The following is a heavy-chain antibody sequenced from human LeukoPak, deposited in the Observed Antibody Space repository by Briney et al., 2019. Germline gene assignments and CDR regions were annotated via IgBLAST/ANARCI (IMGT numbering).Heavy chain of an antibody. CDR1: GYTFTGYY. V-gene: IGHV1-2*06. D-gene: IGHD2-2*01. Sequence: ASVKVSCKASGYTFTGYYMHWVRQAPGQGLEWMGRINPNSGGTNYAQKFQGRVTMTRDTSISTAYMELSRLRSDDTAVYYCARAGIVVVPAAMLNYWGQGTLVTVSP. CDR3: ARAGIVVVPAAMLNY. CDR2: INPNSGGT. J-gene: IGHJ4*02.